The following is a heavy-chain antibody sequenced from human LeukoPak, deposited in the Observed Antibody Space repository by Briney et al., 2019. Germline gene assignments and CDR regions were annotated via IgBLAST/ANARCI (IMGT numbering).Heavy chain of an antibody. CDR3: ARVGAYCGGDCYSADY. CDR1: GYTFTSYG. V-gene: IGHV1-18*01. D-gene: IGHD2-21*02. J-gene: IGHJ4*02. Sequence: ASVKVSCKASGYTFTSYGISWVRQAPGQGLEWMGWISAYNGNTNYAQKLQGRVTTTTDTSTSTAYMELRSLRSDDTAVYYCARVGAYCGGDCYSADYWGQGTLVTVSS. CDR2: ISAYNGNT.